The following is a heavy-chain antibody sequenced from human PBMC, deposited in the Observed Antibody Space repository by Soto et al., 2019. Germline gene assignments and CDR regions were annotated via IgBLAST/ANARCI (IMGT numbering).Heavy chain of an antibody. CDR1: GGSFSGYY. D-gene: IGHD2-2*01. Sequence: PSETLSLTCAVYGGSFSGYYWSWIRQPPGKGLEWIGEINHSGSTNYNPSLKSRVTISVDTSNNQFSLKLSSVTAADTAVYYCARGGGYCSSTSCLPVDDAFDIWGQGTMVTVSS. CDR3: ARGGGYCSSTSCLPVDDAFDI. J-gene: IGHJ3*02. CDR2: INHSGST. V-gene: IGHV4-34*01.